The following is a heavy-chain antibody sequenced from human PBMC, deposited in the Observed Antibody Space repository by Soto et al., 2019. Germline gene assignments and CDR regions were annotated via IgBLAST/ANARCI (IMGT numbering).Heavy chain of an antibody. CDR3: ARDDEPSGAVHYYYYGMDV. D-gene: IGHD3-10*01. CDR1: GGTFSSYA. CDR2: IIPIFGTA. J-gene: IGHJ6*02. V-gene: IGHV1-69*01. Sequence: QVQLVQSGAEVKKPGSSVKVSCKASGGTFSSYAISWVRQAPGQGLEWMGGIIPIFGTANYAQKFQGRVTITADESTSTAYMELRSLRSEDTAVYYWARDDEPSGAVHYYYYGMDVWGQGTTVTVSS.